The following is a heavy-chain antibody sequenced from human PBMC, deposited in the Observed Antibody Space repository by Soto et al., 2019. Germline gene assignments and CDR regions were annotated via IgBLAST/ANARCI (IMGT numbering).Heavy chain of an antibody. Sequence: QLQLQESGPGLVKPSETLSLTCTVSGGPISSSSHYWAWIRQPPGKGLEWIGSIYFSGSTYYNPSLKSRVTISVDTSKNQFSLKLSSVTAADTAVYYCARQEQLPVWGQGTLVTVSS. CDR1: GGPISSSSHY. CDR3: ARQEQLPV. CDR2: IYFSGST. J-gene: IGHJ4*02. V-gene: IGHV4-39*01. D-gene: IGHD6-13*01.